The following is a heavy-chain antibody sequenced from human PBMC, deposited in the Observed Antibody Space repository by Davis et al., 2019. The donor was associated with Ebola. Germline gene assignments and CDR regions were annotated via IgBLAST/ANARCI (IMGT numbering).Heavy chain of an antibody. CDR2: MNPNSGNT. J-gene: IGHJ4*02. Sequence: ASVKVSCKASGYSFTSYDINWVRQAPGQGLEWMGWMNPNSGNTGYAQTFQGRVTMTRNTSISTTYMELSGLTSDDTAVYYCAREDCSDGRAGRCHQNFDYWGQGTLVTVSS. CDR1: GYSFTSYD. CDR3: AREDCSDGRAGRCHQNFDY. V-gene: IGHV1-8*01. D-gene: IGHD2-8*01.